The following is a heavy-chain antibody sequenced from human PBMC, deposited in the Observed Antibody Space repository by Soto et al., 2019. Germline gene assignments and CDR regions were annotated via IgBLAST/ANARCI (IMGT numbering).Heavy chain of an antibody. Sequence: ASVKVSCKASGYTFTSYGISWVRQAPGQGLEWMGWISAYNGNTNYAQKLQGRVTMTTDTSTSTAYMELRSLRSDDTAVYYCARDKGTRRSYYYDSSGYYDYWGQGTPVTVSS. V-gene: IGHV1-18*04. CDR2: ISAYNGNT. D-gene: IGHD3-22*01. J-gene: IGHJ4*02. CDR3: ARDKGTRRSYYYDSSGYYDY. CDR1: GYTFTSYG.